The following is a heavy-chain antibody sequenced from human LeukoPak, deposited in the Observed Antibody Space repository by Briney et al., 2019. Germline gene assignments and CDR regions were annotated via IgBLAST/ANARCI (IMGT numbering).Heavy chain of an antibody. CDR2: IDSGGFT. CDR3: ANTYYYDGNGYYYLGWFDP. CDR1: RFTVSTNY. V-gene: IGHV3-66*01. D-gene: IGHD3-22*01. Sequence: GGSLRLSCAASRFTVSTNYMSWVRQAPGKGLEWVSLIDSGGFTYYADSVKGRFTISRDNSKNTLYLQMNSLRAEDTAVYFCANTYYYDGNGYYYLGWFDPWGQGTLVTVSS. J-gene: IGHJ5*02.